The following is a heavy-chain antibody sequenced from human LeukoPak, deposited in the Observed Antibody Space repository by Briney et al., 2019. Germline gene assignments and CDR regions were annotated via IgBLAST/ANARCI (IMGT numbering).Heavy chain of an antibody. CDR1: GYTFTSYD. CDR2: MNPYSGNT. V-gene: IGHV1-8*01. D-gene: IGHD2-21*02. Sequence: ASVKVSCKASGYTFTSYDINWVRQATGQGLEWMGWMNPYSGNTGYAQKFQGRVTMTRNTSISTAYMELSSLRSEDTAVYYCARFVVVTATYYYYGMDVWGQGTTVTVSS. CDR3: ARFVVVTATYYYYGMDV. J-gene: IGHJ6*02.